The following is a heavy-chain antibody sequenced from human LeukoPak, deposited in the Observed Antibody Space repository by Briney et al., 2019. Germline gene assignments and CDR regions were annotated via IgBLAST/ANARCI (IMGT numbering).Heavy chain of an antibody. CDR1: GYTFSNFG. CDR2: VSTRTVDA. J-gene: IGHJ4*02. CDR3: ARDSPPGHYALYY. Sequence: GASVKVSCKTSGYTFSNFGLSWLRQAPGQGLEWMGWVSTRTVDAIYAQHLQGRVTMTRDTSISTAYMELSRLRSEDTAVYYCARDSPPGHYALYYWGQGTLVTVSS. D-gene: IGHD2-2*01. V-gene: IGHV1-18*01.